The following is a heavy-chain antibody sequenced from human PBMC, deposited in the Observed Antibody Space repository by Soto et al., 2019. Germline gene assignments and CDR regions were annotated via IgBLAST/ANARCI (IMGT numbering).Heavy chain of an antibody. Sequence: SETLSLTCTVSGDSISSFYWTWIRPPPGKGLEWVGYIFSSGSTNYNPSLKSRVTISVDTSENQFSLKLTSVTAADTAVYYCARVGYCSSTPCWPIGYFEYWGQGTLVT. D-gene: IGHD2-2*01. V-gene: IGHV4-59*01. J-gene: IGHJ4*02. CDR3: ARVGYCSSTPCWPIGYFEY. CDR1: GDSISSFY. CDR2: IFSSGST.